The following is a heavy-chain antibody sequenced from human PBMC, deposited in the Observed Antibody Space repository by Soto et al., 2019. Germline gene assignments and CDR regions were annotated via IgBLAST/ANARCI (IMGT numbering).Heavy chain of an antibody. CDR3: ARLPITMVRGVAGDYYYGMDV. CDR1: GYSFTSYW. J-gene: IGHJ6*02. V-gene: IGHV5-10-1*01. Sequence: GESLKISCKGSGYSFTSYWISWVRQMPGKGLEWMGRIDPSDSYTNYSPSFQGHVTISADKSISTAYLQWSSLKASDTAMYYCARLPITMVRGVAGDYYYGMDVWGQGTTVTVS. CDR2: IDPSDSYT. D-gene: IGHD3-10*01.